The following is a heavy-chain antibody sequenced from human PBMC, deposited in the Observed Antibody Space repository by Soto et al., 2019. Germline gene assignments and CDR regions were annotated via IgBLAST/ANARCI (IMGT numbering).Heavy chain of an antibody. J-gene: IGHJ5*02. D-gene: IGHD6-19*01. CDR2: INWKGDRS. Sequence: EVILEESGGGVVRPGGSLRLSCAASGFTFEDYGMSWVRQAPGKGLELVSGINWKGDRSGYADSVKGRFTISRDNAKNSLYLQMYSLRAEDTAFYYCAREEVPPAGTKLFDPWGQGTLVTVSS. V-gene: IGHV3-20*04. CDR3: AREEVPPAGTKLFDP. CDR1: GFTFEDYG.